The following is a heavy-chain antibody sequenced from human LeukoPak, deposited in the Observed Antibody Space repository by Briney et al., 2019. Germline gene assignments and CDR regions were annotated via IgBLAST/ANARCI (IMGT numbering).Heavy chain of an antibody. CDR2: IYSSGST. V-gene: IGHV4-59*01. CDR1: GGPISSFY. Sequence: PSETLSLTCTVSGGPISSFYWSWIRQAPGKGLEWLGYIYSSGSTNYNPSLNSRVTISLDMSKNQFSLSLRSVTAADTAVYYCARASAYNWNDYWGQGTLVTVSS. J-gene: IGHJ4*02. D-gene: IGHD1-1*01. CDR3: ARASAYNWNDY.